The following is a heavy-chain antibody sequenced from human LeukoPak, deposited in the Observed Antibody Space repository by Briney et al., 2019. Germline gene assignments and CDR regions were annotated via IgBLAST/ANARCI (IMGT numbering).Heavy chain of an antibody. CDR1: GFTFSSYA. CDR2: ISGSGGST. Sequence: PPGGSLRLSCAASGFTFSSYAMSWVRQAPGKGLEWVSAISGSGGSTYYADSVKGRFTISRDNSRNTLYLQMNSLRAEDTAVYYCAKTPPAGELLSFGYWGQGTLVTVSS. CDR3: AKTPPAGELLSFGY. D-gene: IGHD3-10*01. J-gene: IGHJ4*02. V-gene: IGHV3-23*01.